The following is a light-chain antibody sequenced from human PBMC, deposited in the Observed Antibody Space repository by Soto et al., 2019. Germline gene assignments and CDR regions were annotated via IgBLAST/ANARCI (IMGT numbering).Light chain of an antibody. CDR1: QSVSNNY. CDR3: QQRTKWRT. Sequence: EIVLTQSRGTLSLSPGERATLSCRASQSVSNNYLAWYQQKPGQAPRLLIYGASNRATGIPDRFSGSGSGTDFTLTISSLEPEDFAVYYCQQRTKWRTFGQGTKVDIK. CDR2: GAS. V-gene: IGKV3D-20*02. J-gene: IGKJ1*01.